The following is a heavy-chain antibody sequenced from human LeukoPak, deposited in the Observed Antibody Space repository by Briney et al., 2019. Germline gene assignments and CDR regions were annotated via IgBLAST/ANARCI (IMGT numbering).Heavy chain of an antibody. D-gene: IGHD2-8*02. CDR1: GFTFTTY. V-gene: IGHV3-7*01. CDR3: AKEHCIGGMCLSPDD. Sequence: GGSLRLSCAASGFTFTTYMSWVRQAPGKGLEWVAYINQDGGDKSYVDSVKGRFTISRDNSKNTLYLQMNSLRAEDTAVYYCAKEHCIGGMCLSPDDWGQGTLVTVYS. J-gene: IGHJ4*02. CDR2: INQDGGDK.